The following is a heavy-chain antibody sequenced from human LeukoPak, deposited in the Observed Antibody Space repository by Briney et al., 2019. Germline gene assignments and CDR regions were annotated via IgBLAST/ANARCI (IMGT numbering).Heavy chain of an antibody. CDR2: ISSSGSAI. CDR3: VRVKGSYFDY. Sequence: QPGGSLRPSCAASGFPLSSYSINWVRQAPGKGLEWVSYISSSGSAIYYVDSVKGRFTVSRDNAKNSLFLQMNSPRAEDTAVYYCVRVKGSYFDYWGQGALVTVSS. J-gene: IGHJ4*02. CDR1: GFPLSSYS. V-gene: IGHV3-48*01. D-gene: IGHD2-15*01.